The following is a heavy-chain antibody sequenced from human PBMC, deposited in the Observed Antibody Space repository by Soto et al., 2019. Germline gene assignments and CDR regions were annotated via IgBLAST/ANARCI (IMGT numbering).Heavy chain of an antibody. CDR1: GGTFSSYA. V-gene: IGHV1-69*13. CDR3: ARSYYYDSSGYQQYFFSF. Sequence: SVKVSCKASGGTFSSYAISWVRQAPGQGLEWMGGIIPIFGTANYAQKFQGRVTITADESTSTAYMELSSLRSEDTAVYYCARSYYYDSSGYQQYFFSFWGQGSLDPGSS. J-gene: IGHJ4*02. CDR2: IIPIFGTA. D-gene: IGHD3-22*01.